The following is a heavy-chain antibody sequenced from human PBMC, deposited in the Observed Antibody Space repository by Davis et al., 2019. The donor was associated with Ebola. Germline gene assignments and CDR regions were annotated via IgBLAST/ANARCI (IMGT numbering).Heavy chain of an antibody. J-gene: IGHJ6*02. CDR1: IGSSNVYY. D-gene: IGHD3-3*01. Sequence: SETLSLTCDLYIGSSNVYYWSWIRQPPGKGLEWIGSIYYSGSTYYNPSLKSRVTISVDTSKNQFSLKLSSVTAADTAVYYCARLNDFWSGLFYGMDVWGQGTTVTVSS. CDR3: ARLNDFWSGLFYGMDV. V-gene: IGHV4-34*01. CDR2: IYYSGST.